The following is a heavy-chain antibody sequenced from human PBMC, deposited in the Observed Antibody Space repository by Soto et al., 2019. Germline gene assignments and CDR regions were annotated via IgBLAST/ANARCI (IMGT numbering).Heavy chain of an antibody. CDR1: GGSISSSNW. Sequence: SETLSLTCAVSGGSISSSNWWSWVRQPPGKGLEWIGEIYHSGSTNYNPSLKSRVTISVDKSKNQFSLKLSSVTAADTAVYYCARRIAAAGYYYYGMDVWGQGTTVTVSS. CDR2: IYHSGST. J-gene: IGHJ6*02. D-gene: IGHD6-13*01. CDR3: ARRIAAAGYYYYGMDV. V-gene: IGHV4-4*02.